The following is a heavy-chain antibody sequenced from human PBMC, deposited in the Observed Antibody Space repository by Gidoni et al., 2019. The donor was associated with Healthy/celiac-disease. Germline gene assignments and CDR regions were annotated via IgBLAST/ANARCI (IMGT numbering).Heavy chain of an antibody. Sequence: QVQPVDPGGGVVQPGRSLTPPCAASGFTFSSYGMHWARQAPGKGLEWVAVIWYDGSNKYYADSVKGRFTISRDNSKNTLYLQMNSLRAEDTAVYYCARFRGNFDYWGQGTLVTVSS. CDR2: IWYDGSNK. D-gene: IGHD3-16*01. CDR1: GFTFSSYG. CDR3: ARFRGNFDY. J-gene: IGHJ4*02. V-gene: IGHV3-33*01.